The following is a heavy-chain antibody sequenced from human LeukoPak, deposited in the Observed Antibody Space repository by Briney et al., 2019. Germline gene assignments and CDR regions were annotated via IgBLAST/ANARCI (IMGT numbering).Heavy chain of an antibody. CDR3: ARVGTWELQRVFDY. CDR1: GFTFTDYW. V-gene: IGHV3-7*01. Sequence: GGSLRLSCAASGFTFTDYWMTWVRQVPGKGLEWVANIHKAGTESYYVDSVKGRFAISRDNAKNSLYLQLSSLRVDDTAVYYCARVGTWELQRVFDYWGQGTLVTVSS. J-gene: IGHJ4*02. D-gene: IGHD1-26*01. CDR2: IHKAGTES.